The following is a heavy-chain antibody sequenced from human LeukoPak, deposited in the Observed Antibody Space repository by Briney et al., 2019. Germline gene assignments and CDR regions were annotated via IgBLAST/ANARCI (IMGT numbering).Heavy chain of an antibody. J-gene: IGHJ4*02. CDR3: VRCPQHTTTLDS. CDR1: GYTFTSYD. Sequence: GASVKVFCKASGYTFTSYDINWVRQATGQGLEWMGWMNPNSGNTGYAQKFQGRVTMTRNTSISTAYMELSSLRSEDTALYYCVRCPQHTTTLDSWGQGTLVTVSS. V-gene: IGHV1-8*01. D-gene: IGHD1-26*01. CDR2: MNPNSGNT.